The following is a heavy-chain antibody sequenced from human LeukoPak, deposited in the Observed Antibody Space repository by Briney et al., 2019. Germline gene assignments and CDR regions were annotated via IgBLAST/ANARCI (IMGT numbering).Heavy chain of an antibody. Sequence: GGSLRLSCAASGFTFSSSAMSWVRQAPGKGLEWVSAISNNGGYTYYADSVQGRFIISRDNSKSTLCLQMNSLRAEDTAVYYCAKQLGYCSDGSCYFPYWGQGTLVTVSS. CDR1: GFTFSSSA. J-gene: IGHJ4*02. V-gene: IGHV3-23*01. CDR3: AKQLGYCSDGSCYFPY. CDR2: ISNNGGYT. D-gene: IGHD2-15*01.